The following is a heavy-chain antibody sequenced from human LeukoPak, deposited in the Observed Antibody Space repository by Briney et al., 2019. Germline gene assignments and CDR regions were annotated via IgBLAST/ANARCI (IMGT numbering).Heavy chain of an antibody. Sequence: GGSLRLSYSASGFTFSSYAMSWVRQAPGKGLEWVSAISGSGGSTYYAASVKGRFTISRDNSKNTLYLQMNSLRAQDTGVYYCAKANSDYFDYWGQGTLVTVSS. V-gene: IGHV3-23*01. CDR3: AKANSDYFDY. CDR2: ISGSGGST. D-gene: IGHD1-26*01. CDR1: GFTFSSYA. J-gene: IGHJ4*02.